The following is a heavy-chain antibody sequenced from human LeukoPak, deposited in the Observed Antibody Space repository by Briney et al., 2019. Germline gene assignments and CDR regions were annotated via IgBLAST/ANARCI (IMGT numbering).Heavy chain of an antibody. CDR1: GFTFSSYA. CDR3: AKDQYCTNGVCWYWYFDL. V-gene: IGHV3-23*01. D-gene: IGHD2-8*01. CDR2: ICASGGCT. J-gene: IGHJ2*01. Sequence: GGSLRLSCAAPGFTFSSYAMTWVRQAPGKGLECVSAICASGGCTYYADSVKGRFTISRDNSKNTLYLQMNSLRAEDTAVYYCAKDQYCTNGVCWYWYFDLWGRGTLVTVSS.